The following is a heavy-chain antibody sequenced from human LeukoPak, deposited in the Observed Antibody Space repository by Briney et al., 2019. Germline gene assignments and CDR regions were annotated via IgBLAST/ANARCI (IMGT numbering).Heavy chain of an antibody. CDR1: GFTFSSYG. J-gene: IGHJ4*02. D-gene: IGHD3-16*02. V-gene: IGHV3-30*18. Sequence: GGSLRLSCAASGFTFSSYGMHWVRQAPGKGLEWVAVISYDGSNKYYADSVKGRFTISRDNSKNTLYLQMNSLRAEDTAVYYCAKGPATTYYDYVWGSYRHSGFDYWGQGTLVTVPS. CDR3: AKGPATTYYDYVWGSYRHSGFDY. CDR2: ISYDGSNK.